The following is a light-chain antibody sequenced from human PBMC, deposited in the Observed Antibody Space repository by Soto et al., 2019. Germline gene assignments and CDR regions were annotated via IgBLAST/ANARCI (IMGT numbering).Light chain of an antibody. CDR1: QGISSW. Sequence: DIQMTQSPSSVSASVGDRVTITCRATQGISSWFAWYQQKPGKAPHLLIYAASSLQSGVASRFSGSGSGTDFNLTIISLQPEDFATYYCQQANSFPPFTFGQGTKLEIK. V-gene: IGKV1D-12*01. J-gene: IGKJ2*01. CDR3: QQANSFPPFT. CDR2: AAS.